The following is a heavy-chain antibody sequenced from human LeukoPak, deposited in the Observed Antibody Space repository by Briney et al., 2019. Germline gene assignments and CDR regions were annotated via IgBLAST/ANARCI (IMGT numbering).Heavy chain of an antibody. D-gene: IGHD2-15*01. CDR2: IRYDGSNK. CDR1: GFTFSTYG. J-gene: IGHJ4*02. V-gene: IGHV3-30*02. CDR3: AKAPVTTCRGAFCYPFDY. Sequence: GGSLRLSCAASGFTFSTYGMHWVRQAPGKGLEWVTFIRYDGSNKYFADSVKGRFTISRDSSKNTLFLQMNRLRPEDAAVYYCAKAPVTTCRGAFCYPFDYWGLGTLVTVSS.